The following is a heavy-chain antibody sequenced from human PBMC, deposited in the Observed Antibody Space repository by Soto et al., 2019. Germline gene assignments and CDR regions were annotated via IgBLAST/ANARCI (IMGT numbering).Heavy chain of an antibody. Sequence: PGGSLGLSSASSVFTFSSYSMNCVRHSPGKWLEWVSYISSSSSTIYYADSVKGRFTISRDNAKNSLYLQMNSLRDEDTAVYYCVSKAAAWFDAFDIWGQGTMVTVPS. J-gene: IGHJ3*02. CDR3: VSKAAAWFDAFDI. D-gene: IGHD6-13*01. V-gene: IGHV3-48*02. CDR2: ISSSSSTI. CDR1: VFTFSSYS.